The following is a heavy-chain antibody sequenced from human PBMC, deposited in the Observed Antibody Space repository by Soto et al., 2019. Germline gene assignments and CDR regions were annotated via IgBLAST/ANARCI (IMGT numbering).Heavy chain of an antibody. CDR2: IIPIGGTT. CDR1: GGTFSSYA. CDR3: ARGAMVRGVIMGNFDY. V-gene: IGHV1-69*04. D-gene: IGHD3-10*01. Sequence: SVKVSCKASGGTFSSYAISWVRQAPGQRLEWMGIIIPIGGTTNYEQKFQGRVTITRDTSTSTVYMELSSLRSEDTAVYYGARGAMVRGVIMGNFDYWGQGTLVTVSS. J-gene: IGHJ4*02.